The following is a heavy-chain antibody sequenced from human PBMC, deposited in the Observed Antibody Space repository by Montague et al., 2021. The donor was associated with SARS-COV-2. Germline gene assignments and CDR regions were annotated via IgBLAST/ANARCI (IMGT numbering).Heavy chain of an antibody. V-gene: IGHV4-34*01. J-gene: IGHJ4*02. Sequence: SETRSLTCAVYGGSFSGYYWTWIRQSPGKGLEWIAEINHSGSTNYNFDPSLRSRVTISVDTSKSQFPLTLTSVTAADTGVYYCARWDPQTLTLIGLRGKSASDYWSQGTLVTVSS. CDR3: ARWDPQTLTLIGLRGKSASDY. D-gene: IGHD4-23*01. CDR1: GGSFSGYY. CDR2: INHSGST.